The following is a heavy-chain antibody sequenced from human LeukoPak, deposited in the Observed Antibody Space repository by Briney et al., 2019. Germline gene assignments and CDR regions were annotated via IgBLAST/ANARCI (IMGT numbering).Heavy chain of an antibody. CDR3: ARVDMVRGPR. CDR1: GYTFTGYY. V-gene: IGHV1-2*02. Sequence: WASVKVSCKASGYTFTGYYMHWVRQAPGQGLEWMGWINPNSGGTNYAQKFQGRVTMTRNTSISTAYMELSSLRSEDTAVYYCARVDMVRGPRWGQGTLVTVSS. D-gene: IGHD3-10*01. CDR2: INPNSGGT. J-gene: IGHJ4*02.